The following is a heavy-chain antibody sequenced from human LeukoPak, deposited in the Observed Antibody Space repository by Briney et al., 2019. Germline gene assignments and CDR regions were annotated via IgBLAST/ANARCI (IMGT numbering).Heavy chain of an antibody. Sequence: SVKVSCKASGGTFSSYAISWVRQAPGQGLEWMGGIIPIFGTANYAQKFQGRVTITADESTSTAYMELRSLRSDDTAVYYCARDLDQYSGRYGGFGHDFWGQGTLVTVSS. D-gene: IGHD1-26*01. J-gene: IGHJ4*02. CDR1: GGTFSSYA. V-gene: IGHV1-69*01. CDR2: IIPIFGTA. CDR3: ARDLDQYSGRYGGFGHDF.